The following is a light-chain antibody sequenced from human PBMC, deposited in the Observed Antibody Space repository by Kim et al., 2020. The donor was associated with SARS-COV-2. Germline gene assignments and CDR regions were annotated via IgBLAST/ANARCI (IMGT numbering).Light chain of an antibody. J-gene: IGLJ1*01. CDR1: SSDVGSYNY. CDR3: SSYAHSDKYV. CDR2: EVT. Sequence: GPSGANYCTGTSSDVGSYNYVSWYQQRRGKAPKLMIYEVTKRPSGVPDRFSGSKSGNTATLTVSGLQAEDEAKYYCSSYAHSDKYVFGTGTRVTVL. V-gene: IGLV2-8*01.